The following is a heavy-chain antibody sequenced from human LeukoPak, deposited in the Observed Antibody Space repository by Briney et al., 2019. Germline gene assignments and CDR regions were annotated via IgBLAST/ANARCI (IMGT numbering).Heavy chain of an antibody. D-gene: IGHD3-10*01. CDR2: IIPIFGTA. Sequence: SVKVSCKASGGTFSSYAISWVRQAPGQGLEWMGGIIPIFGTANYAQKFQGRVTITADESTSTAYMELSSLRSEDTAVYYCARDHYYYGSGSYYNPLGYWGQGTLVTVFS. J-gene: IGHJ4*02. CDR3: ARDHYYYGSGSYYNPLGY. V-gene: IGHV1-69*13. CDR1: GGTFSSYA.